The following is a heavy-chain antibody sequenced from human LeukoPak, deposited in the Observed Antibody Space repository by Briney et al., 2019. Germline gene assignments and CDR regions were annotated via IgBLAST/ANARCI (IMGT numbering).Heavy chain of an antibody. CDR1: GYTFTSYA. D-gene: IGHD4-17*01. V-gene: IGHV7-4-1*02. CDR2: INTNTGNP. J-gene: IGHJ6*03. CDR3: ARVGDYDYYYYMDV. Sequence: ASVKVSCTASGYTFTSYAMNWVRQAPGQGLEWMGWINTNTGNPTYAQGFTGRFVFSLDTSVSTAYLQISSLKAEDTAVYYCARVGDYDYYYYMDVWGKGTTVTVSS.